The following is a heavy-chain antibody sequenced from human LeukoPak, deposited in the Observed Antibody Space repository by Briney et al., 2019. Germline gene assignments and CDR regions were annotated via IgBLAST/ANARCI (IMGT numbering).Heavy chain of an antibody. CDR3: ARDLAYDSSGWYYYYGMDV. Sequence: SVKVSCTASGGTFSSYAISWVRQAPGQGLEWMGGIIPIFGTANYAQKFQGRVTITADESTSTAYMELSSLRSEDTAVYYCARDLAYDSSGWYYYYGMDVWGQGTTVTVSS. CDR2: IIPIFGTA. J-gene: IGHJ6*02. V-gene: IGHV1-69*13. CDR1: GGTFSSYA. D-gene: IGHD3-22*01.